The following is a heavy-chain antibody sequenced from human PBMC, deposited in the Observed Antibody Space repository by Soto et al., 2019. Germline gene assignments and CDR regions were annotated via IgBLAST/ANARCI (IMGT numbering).Heavy chain of an antibody. CDR2: IYYSGST. CDR3: ARSVDTAMVNFDY. D-gene: IGHD5-18*01. V-gene: IGHV4-30-4*01. CDR1: GGSISSGDYY. J-gene: IGHJ4*02. Sequence: SSETLSLTCTVSGGSISSGDYYWSWIRQPPGKGLEWIGYIYYSGSTYYNPSLKSRVTISVDTSKNQFSLKLSSVTAADTAVYYCARSVDTAMVNFDYWGQGTLVTVSS.